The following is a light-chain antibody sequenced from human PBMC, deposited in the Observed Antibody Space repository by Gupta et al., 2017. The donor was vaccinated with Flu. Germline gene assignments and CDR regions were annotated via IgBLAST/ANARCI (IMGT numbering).Light chain of an antibody. V-gene: IGLV1-44*01. CDR2: RNN. J-gene: IGLJ3*02. CDR1: SSIIGSYP. CDR3: AAWDDSLNGPV. Sequence: QSELTQPPSASGPPGQRVTISCSGSSSIIGSYPVIWYQQLPGTAPKLLIYRNNQRPSRVPERFSGSKSGTSATLAISGLQAEDEADYYCAAWDDSLNGPVFGGGTKLTVL.